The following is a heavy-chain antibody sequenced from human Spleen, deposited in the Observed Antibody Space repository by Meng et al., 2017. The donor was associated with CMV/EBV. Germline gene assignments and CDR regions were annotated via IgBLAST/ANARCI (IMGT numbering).Heavy chain of an antibody. J-gene: IGHJ4*02. CDR2: IYQSGST. V-gene: IGHV4-34*01. D-gene: IGHD6-13*01. Sequence: SETLSLTCDVYTGSSSDYFWSWIRQPPGKGLEWIGSIYQSGSTYYNPSLKSRVTISVDTSKNQVSLKLSSVTAADTAVYYCANRPGIAPFYFDFWGQGTLVTVSS. CDR3: ANRPGIAPFYFDF. CDR1: TGSSSDYF.